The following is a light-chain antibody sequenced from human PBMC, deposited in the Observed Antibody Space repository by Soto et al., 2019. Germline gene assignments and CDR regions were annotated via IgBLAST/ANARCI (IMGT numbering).Light chain of an antibody. J-gene: IGKJ1*01. CDR1: QSVLYRSNTKNY. CDR3: QQYYSLPPT. V-gene: IGKV4-1*01. Sequence: DIVMTQSPDSLAVSLGERATINCKSSQSVLYRSNTKNYLAWYQQKPGQPPKLLIYWASTRESGVPDRFSGSGSETDFTLTISSLQAEDVAVSYCQQYYSLPPTFGQGTKVEIK. CDR2: WAS.